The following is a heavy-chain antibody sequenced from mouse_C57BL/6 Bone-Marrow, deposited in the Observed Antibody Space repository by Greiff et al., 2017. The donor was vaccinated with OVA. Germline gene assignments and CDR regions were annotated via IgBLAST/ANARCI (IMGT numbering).Heavy chain of an antibody. CDR1: GFNIKDDY. V-gene: IGHV1-72*01. CDR2: IDPNSGGT. CDR3: ARNYGSSLYAMDY. Sequence: QVQLKQSGAELVRPGASVKLSCTASGFNIKDDYMHWVKQRPGRGLEWIGRIDPNSGGTKYNEKFKSKATLTVDKPSSTAYMQLSSLTSEDSAVYYCARNYGSSLYAMDYWGQGTSVTVSS. D-gene: IGHD1-1*01. J-gene: IGHJ4*01.